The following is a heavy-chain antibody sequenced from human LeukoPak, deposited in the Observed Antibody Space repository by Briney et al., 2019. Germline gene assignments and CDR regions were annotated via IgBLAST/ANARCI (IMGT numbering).Heavy chain of an antibody. J-gene: IGHJ6*04. V-gene: IGHV3-48*03. CDR2: ISSSGSII. CDR1: GFTFSSYE. D-gene: IGHD3-10*02. Sequence: PGGSVRLSCAASGFTFSSYEMNWVRQAPGQGLEWVSYISSSGSIIYYADSVKGRFTISRDNAKNSLYLQMNSLRAEDTAVYYCAELGITMIGGVWGKGTTVTISS. CDR3: AELGITMIGGV.